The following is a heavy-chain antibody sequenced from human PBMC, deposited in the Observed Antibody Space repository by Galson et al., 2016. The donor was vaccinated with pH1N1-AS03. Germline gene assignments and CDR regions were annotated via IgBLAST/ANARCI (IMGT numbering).Heavy chain of an antibody. Sequence: SVKVSCKASGYTFSAYYMHWVRQAPGQGLEWMGIIDPSGGPTTYAPKFQGRITLTTDTSTSTVYMELVSLRSEDTAVYYCARRYYFDYWGQGTLVTVSS. V-gene: IGHV1-46*01. J-gene: IGHJ4*02. CDR3: ARRYYFDY. CDR2: IDPSGGPT. D-gene: IGHD3-16*02. CDR1: GYTFSAYY.